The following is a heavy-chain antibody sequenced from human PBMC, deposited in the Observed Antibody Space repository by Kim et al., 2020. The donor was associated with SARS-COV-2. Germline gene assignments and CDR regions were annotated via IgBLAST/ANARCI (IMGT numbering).Heavy chain of an antibody. Sequence: GGSLRLSCAASGFTFSSYGMHWVRQAPGKGLEWVAVIWYDGSNKYYADSVKGRFTISRDNSKNTLYLQMNSLRAEDTAVYYCARDWENYGDYVGASAHFDYWGQGTLVTVSS. CDR1: GFTFSSYG. D-gene: IGHD4-17*01. CDR2: IWYDGSNK. V-gene: IGHV3-33*01. J-gene: IGHJ4*02. CDR3: ARDWENYGDYVGASAHFDY.